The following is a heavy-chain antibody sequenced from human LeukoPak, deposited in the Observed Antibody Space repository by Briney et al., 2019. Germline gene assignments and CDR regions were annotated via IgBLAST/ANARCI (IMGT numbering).Heavy chain of an antibody. J-gene: IGHJ4*02. D-gene: IGHD6-13*01. Sequence: SQTLSLTCAISGDSVSSNSATWNWIRQSPSRGLEWLGRTYYRSKWYNDYAVSVKSRITINPDASKNQFSLQLNSVTPEDTALYYCVRRIAAADRGFHYWGQGTLVTVSS. CDR2: TYYRSKWYN. CDR3: VRRIAAADRGFHY. V-gene: IGHV6-1*01. CDR1: GDSVSSNSAT.